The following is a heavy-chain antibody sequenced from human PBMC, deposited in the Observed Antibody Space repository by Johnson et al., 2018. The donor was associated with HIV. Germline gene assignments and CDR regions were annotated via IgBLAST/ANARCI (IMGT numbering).Heavy chain of an antibody. CDR3: AKGEAQEGWIQLWSYAFDF. CDR2: ISYDGSNK. Sequence: QVQLVESGGGVVQPGRSLRLSCAASGFTFSSYAMHWVRQAPGKGLEWVAVISYDGSNKYYADSVKGRFTISRDNSRKTLYLQMNNLRTEETAVYYCAKGEAQEGWIQLWSYAFDFWGRGTMATVSS. D-gene: IGHD5-18*01. J-gene: IGHJ3*01. CDR1: GFTFSSYA. V-gene: IGHV3-30*04.